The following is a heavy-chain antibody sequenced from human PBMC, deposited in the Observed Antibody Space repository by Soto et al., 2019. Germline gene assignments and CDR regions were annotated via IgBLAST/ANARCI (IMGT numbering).Heavy chain of an antibody. V-gene: IGHV3-21*01. D-gene: IGHD1-26*01. Sequence: GGSLRLSCAASGFIFTSYSMNWVRQAPGKGLEWVSSISSSSSYIYYADSVKGRFTISRDNAKNSLYLQMSSLRAEDTAVYYCARYSGSSSHYYGMDVWGQGTTVTVS. CDR2: ISSSSSYI. CDR1: GFIFTSYS. CDR3: ARYSGSSSHYYGMDV. J-gene: IGHJ6*02.